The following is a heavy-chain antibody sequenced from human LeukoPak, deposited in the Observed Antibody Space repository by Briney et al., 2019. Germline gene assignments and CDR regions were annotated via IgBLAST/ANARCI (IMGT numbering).Heavy chain of an antibody. J-gene: IGHJ6*02. CDR2: INPSGGST. CDR3: ARLGGDGYPDGDYYYGMDV. CDR1: GYTFTSYY. Sequence: ASVKVSCKASGYTFTSYYMHWVRQAPGQGLEWVGIINPSGGSTSYAQKFQGRVTMTRDTSTSTVYMELSSLRSEDTAVYYCARLGGDGYPDGDYYYGMDVWGQGTTVTVSS. V-gene: IGHV1-46*01. D-gene: IGHD3-16*01.